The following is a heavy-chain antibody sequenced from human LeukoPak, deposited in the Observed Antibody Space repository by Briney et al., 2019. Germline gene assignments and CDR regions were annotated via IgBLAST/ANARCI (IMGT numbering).Heavy chain of an antibody. CDR2: IYYSGST. CDR3: ARGCCRFGEAPDNWFDP. D-gene: IGHD3-10*01. J-gene: IGHJ5*02. Sequence: PSQTLSLTCTVSGGSISSGGYYWSWIRQHPGKGLEWIGYIYYSGSTYYNPSLKSRVTISVDTSKNQFSLKLSSVTAADTAVYYCARGCCRFGEAPDNWFDPWGQGTLATVSS. CDR1: GGSISSGGYY. V-gene: IGHV4-31*03.